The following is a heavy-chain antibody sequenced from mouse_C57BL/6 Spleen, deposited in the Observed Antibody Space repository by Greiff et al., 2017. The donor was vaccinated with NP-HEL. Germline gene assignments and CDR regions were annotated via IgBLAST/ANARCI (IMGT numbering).Heavy chain of an antibody. J-gene: IGHJ2*01. CDR3: ARGHYGYDGGFDY. CDR1: GFTFSDYY. Sequence: EVQVVESEGGLVQPGSSMKLSCTASGFTFSDYYMAWVRQVPEKGLEWVANINYDGSSTYYLDSLKSRFIISRDNAKNILYLQMSSLKSEDTATYYCARGHYGYDGGFDYWGQGTTLTVSS. CDR2: INYDGSST. D-gene: IGHD2-2*01. V-gene: IGHV5-16*01.